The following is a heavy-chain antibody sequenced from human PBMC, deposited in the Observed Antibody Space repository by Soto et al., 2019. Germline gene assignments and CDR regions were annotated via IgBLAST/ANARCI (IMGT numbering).Heavy chain of an antibody. Sequence: QVQLVQSGAEVKKPGASVKVSCKASGYTFTSYDINWVRQATGQGLEWMGWMNPNSGNTGYAQKFQGRVTMTRNTSISTAYMELSSMRSEDTAVYYCARERSAAGTGWFDPWGQGTLVTVSS. D-gene: IGHD6-13*01. V-gene: IGHV1-8*01. CDR3: ARERSAAGTGWFDP. CDR1: GYTFTSYD. CDR2: MNPNSGNT. J-gene: IGHJ5*02.